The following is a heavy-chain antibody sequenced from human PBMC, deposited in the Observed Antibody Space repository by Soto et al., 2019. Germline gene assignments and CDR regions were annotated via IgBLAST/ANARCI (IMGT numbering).Heavy chain of an antibody. CDR2: ISSSGSTI. CDR1: GFTFSSYE. J-gene: IGHJ4*02. Sequence: QPGGSLRLSCAASGFTFSSYEMNWVRQAPGKGLEWVSYISSSGSTIYYADSVKGRFTISRDNAKNSLYLQMNSLRAEDTAVYYCARDYGSGSSYIPFDYWGQGTLVTVSS. CDR3: ARDYGSGSSYIPFDY. V-gene: IGHV3-48*03. D-gene: IGHD3-10*01.